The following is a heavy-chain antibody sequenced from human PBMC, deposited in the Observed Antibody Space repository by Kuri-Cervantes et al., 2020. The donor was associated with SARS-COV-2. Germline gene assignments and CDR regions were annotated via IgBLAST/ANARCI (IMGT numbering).Heavy chain of an antibody. J-gene: IGHJ1*01. CDR3: ARDRYDSSGWVYFQH. Sequence: GESLKISCAASGFTFSSYAMHWVRRAPGRGLEWVAVISYDGSNKYYADSVKGRFTISRDNSKNTLYLQMNSLRAEDTAVYYCARDRYDSSGWVYFQHWGQGTLVTVSS. V-gene: IGHV3-30-3*01. D-gene: IGHD3-22*01. CDR1: GFTFSSYA. CDR2: ISYDGSNK.